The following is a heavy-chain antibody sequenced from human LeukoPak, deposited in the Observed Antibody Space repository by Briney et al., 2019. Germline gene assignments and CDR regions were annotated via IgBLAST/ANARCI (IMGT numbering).Heavy chain of an antibody. J-gene: IGHJ1*01. CDR3: ATRMVANDGAEYFQH. CDR1: GYTLTELS. Sequence: GASVKVSCKVSGYTLTELSMHWVRQAPGKGLEWMGGFDPEDGETIYAQKFQGRVTMTEDTSTDTAYMELSSLRSEDTAVYYCATRMVANDGAEYFQHWGQGTLVTVSS. V-gene: IGHV1-24*01. CDR2: FDPEDGET. D-gene: IGHD4/OR15-4a*01.